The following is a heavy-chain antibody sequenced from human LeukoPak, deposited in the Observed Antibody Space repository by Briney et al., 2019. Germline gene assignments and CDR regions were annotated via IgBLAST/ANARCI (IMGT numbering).Heavy chain of an antibody. CDR3: SAAVTGTRRGWYYFDY. CDR1: GFTFSTYK. D-gene: IGHD6-19*01. J-gene: IGHJ4*02. CDR2: ISSSSTYI. Sequence: PGGSLRLSCAVSGFTFSTYKMNWVRQAPGKGLEWISSISSSSTYISYADSVKGRFTISRDNSKNTLYLQMNNLRAEDTAVYYCSAAVTGTRRGWYYFDYWGQGTLVTVSS. V-gene: IGHV3-21*04.